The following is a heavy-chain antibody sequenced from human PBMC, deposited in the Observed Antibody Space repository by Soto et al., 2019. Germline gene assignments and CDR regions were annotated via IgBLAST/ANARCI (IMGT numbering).Heavy chain of an antibody. D-gene: IGHD1-1*01. CDR3: ARGRNGTTSTDV. Sequence: QVQLVQSGAEVKKPGASVKVSCKASGYTFTSYDINWVRQATGQGLEWMGWMNPNSGNTGYAQKFQGRVTMTRNTSISTAYMQLSSLRPDGTAVYYCARGRNGTTSTDVWGQGTTVSVSS. V-gene: IGHV1-8*01. CDR2: MNPNSGNT. J-gene: IGHJ6*02. CDR1: GYTFTSYD.